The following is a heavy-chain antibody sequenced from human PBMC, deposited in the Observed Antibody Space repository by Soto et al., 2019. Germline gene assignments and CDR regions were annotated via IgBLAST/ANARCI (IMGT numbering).Heavy chain of an antibody. J-gene: IGHJ4*02. Sequence: QSQTLSLTCAISGDSVSSNSAAWNWIRQSPSRGFEWLGRTYYRSKWYNEYAVSVKSRITINPDTSKNQFSLQLSSVTPEDTAVYYCAREYRYSSSYYYFDYWGQGTLVTVSS. V-gene: IGHV6-1*01. CDR1: GDSVSSNSAA. CDR3: AREYRYSSSYYYFDY. D-gene: IGHD6-13*01. CDR2: TYYRSKWYN.